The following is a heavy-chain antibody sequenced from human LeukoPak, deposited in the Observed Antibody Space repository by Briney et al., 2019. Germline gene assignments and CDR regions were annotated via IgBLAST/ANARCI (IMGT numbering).Heavy chain of an antibody. CDR1: GCTFDDYA. J-gene: IGHJ4*02. D-gene: IGHD4-23*01. CDR3: AKEVGTFDY. Sequence: GGSLRLSCAASGCTFDDYAMHRVRQVPGKGLEWVSGISWNSGSIGYADSVKGRFTISRDNAKNSLYLQMNSLRVEDTALYYCAKEVGTFDYWGQGTLVTVSS. CDR2: ISWNSGSI. V-gene: IGHV3-9*01.